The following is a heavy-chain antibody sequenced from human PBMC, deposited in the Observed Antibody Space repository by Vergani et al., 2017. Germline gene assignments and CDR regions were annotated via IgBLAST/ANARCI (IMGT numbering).Heavy chain of an antibody. CDR1: GFKFSQFG. V-gene: IGHV3-33*05. CDR2: ISYDGSKT. Sequence: QVQLVESGGGVVQPGTSLRLSCEASGFKFSQFGMHWVRQGPGKGLEWVAFISYDGSKTQYADSEKGRVTISRDNSKNTVGLEMSSLRVDDTATYYCARDLWIAVAGTHYNWLDPWGQGTLVTVSS. D-gene: IGHD6-19*01. J-gene: IGHJ5*02. CDR3: ARDLWIAVAGTHYNWLDP.